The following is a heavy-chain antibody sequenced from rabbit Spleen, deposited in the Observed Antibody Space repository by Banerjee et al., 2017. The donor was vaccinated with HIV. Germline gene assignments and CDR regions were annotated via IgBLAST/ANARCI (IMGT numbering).Heavy chain of an antibody. V-gene: IGHV1S40*01. CDR1: GFDFSSYS. J-gene: IGHJ4*01. D-gene: IGHD4-1*01. CDR2: IDVGSSGYT. Sequence: QSLEETGGGLVQPGGSLTLSCKTSGFDFSSYSMSWVRQAPGKGLEWIACIDVGSSGYTYYANRAKGRFINSKTSSTTVTLQMTSLTAADTATYFCARDLAGVIGWNFSVWGQGTLVTVS. CDR3: ARDLAGVIGWNFSV.